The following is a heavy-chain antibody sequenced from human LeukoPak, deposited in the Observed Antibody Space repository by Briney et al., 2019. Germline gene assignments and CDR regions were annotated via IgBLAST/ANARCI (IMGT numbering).Heavy chain of an antibody. V-gene: IGHV3-21*01. CDR1: GFTFSSYS. D-gene: IGHD5-12*01. J-gene: IGHJ6*03. CDR2: ISSSSSYI. Sequence: GGSLRLSCAASGFTFSSYSMNWVRQAPGKGLEWVSSISSSSSYIYYADSVKGRFTISRDNAKNSLYLQMNSLRAEDTAVYYCASPGYSGYDPRYYYYYYMDVWGKGTTVTVSS. CDR3: ASPGYSGYDPRYYYYYYMDV.